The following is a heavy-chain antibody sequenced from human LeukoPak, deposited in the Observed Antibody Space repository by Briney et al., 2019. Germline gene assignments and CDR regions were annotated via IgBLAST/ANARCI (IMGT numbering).Heavy chain of an antibody. CDR2: IIPIFGTA. Sequence: SVKVSCKASGGTFSSYAISWVRQAPGRGLEWMGRIIPIFGTANYAQKFQGRVTITTDESTSTAYMELSSLRSEDTAVYYCARGAVATISEMDYWGQGTLVTVSS. CDR1: GGTFSSYA. D-gene: IGHD5-24*01. V-gene: IGHV1-69*05. J-gene: IGHJ4*02. CDR3: ARGAVATISEMDY.